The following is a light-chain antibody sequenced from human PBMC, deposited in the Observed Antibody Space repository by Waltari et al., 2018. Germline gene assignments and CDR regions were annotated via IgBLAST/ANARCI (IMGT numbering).Light chain of an antibody. J-gene: IGLJ2*01. CDR3: CSYGGASIRI. V-gene: IGLV2-23*01. CDR1: TSDVGSYNL. CDR2: EGN. Sequence: QSALTQPASVSGSPGPSITISCTGTTSDVGSYNLVSWYQQHPGEVPKLLIYEGNKRPSGVSNRFSGSKSGNTASLTISGLQPEDEADYYCCSYGGASIRIFGGGTKVTVL.